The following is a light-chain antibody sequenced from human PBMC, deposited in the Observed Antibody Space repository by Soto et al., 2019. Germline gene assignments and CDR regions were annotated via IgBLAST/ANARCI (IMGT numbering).Light chain of an antibody. V-gene: IGKV3-11*01. CDR3: QQRYSWPPIT. CDR2: DAS. J-gene: IGKJ5*01. CDR1: QSVQIY. Sequence: EVVLTQSPATLSLSPGERATLSCRASQSVQIYLAWYQQKPGQAPRLLIYDASNRATGIPARFSGSGSGTDFTLTISSLEPEDFAVYYCQQRYSWPPITFGQGTRLEIK.